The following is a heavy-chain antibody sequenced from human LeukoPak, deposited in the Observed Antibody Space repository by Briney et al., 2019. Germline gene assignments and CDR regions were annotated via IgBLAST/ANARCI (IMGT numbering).Heavy chain of an antibody. CDR3: ARDARDGYNYFDY. D-gene: IGHD5-24*01. CDR2: IKQDGSEK. V-gene: IGHV3-7*01. CDR1: GFTFSSYW. J-gene: IGHJ4*02. Sequence: QAGGSLRLSCAASGFTFSSYWMSWVRQAPGKGLEWVANIKQDGSEKYYVDSVKGRFTISRDNAKNSLYLQMNSLRAEDTAVYYCARDARDGYNYFDYWGQGTLVTVSS.